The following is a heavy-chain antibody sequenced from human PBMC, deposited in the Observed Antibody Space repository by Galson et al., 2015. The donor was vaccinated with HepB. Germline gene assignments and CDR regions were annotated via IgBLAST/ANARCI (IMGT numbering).Heavy chain of an antibody. CDR1: GLTFSDYW. J-gene: IGHJ2*01. Sequence: SLRLSCAASGLTFSDYWMTWVRQAPGKGLEWVANIKGDGSQKNYVGSVKGRFTISRDNAKNSLFLQMNSLRAEDTAVYYCASRVTALHGGSYFDLWGRGTLVTVSS. D-gene: IGHD2-21*02. V-gene: IGHV3-7*01. CDR3: ASRVTALHGGSYFDL. CDR2: IKGDGSQK.